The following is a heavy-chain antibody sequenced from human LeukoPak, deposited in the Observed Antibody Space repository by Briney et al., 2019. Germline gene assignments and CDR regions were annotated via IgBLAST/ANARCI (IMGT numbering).Heavy chain of an antibody. CDR3: ARHRSTVTTHWYFDL. CDR1: GGSISSSSYY. Sequence: SETLSLTCTVSGGSISSSSYYWGWIRQPPGKGLEWIGGIYYSGSTYYNPSLKSRVTISVDTSKNQFSLKLSSVTAADTAVYYCARHRSTVTTHWYFDLWGRGTLVTVSS. J-gene: IGHJ2*01. V-gene: IGHV4-39*01. D-gene: IGHD4-11*01. CDR2: IYYSGST.